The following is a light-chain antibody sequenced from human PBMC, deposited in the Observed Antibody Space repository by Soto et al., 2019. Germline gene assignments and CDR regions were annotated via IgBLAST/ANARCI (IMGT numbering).Light chain of an antibody. CDR2: EVS. CDR1: SSDGGGYNY. V-gene: IGLV2-14*01. CDR3: SSYTSSITYV. Sequence: QSALTQPASVSGSPGQSITISCTGTSSDGGGYNYVSWYQQYPGKAPKLMIYEVSNRPSGVPNRFSGSKSGNTASLTISGLQAEDEADYYCSSYTSSITYVFGTGTKLTVL. J-gene: IGLJ1*01.